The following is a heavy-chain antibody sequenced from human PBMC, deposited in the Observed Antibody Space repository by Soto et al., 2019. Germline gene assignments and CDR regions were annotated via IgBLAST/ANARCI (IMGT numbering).Heavy chain of an antibody. CDR3: ARGMVAARPFDY. V-gene: IGHV4-39*01. CDR2: IYYSGST. CDR1: GGSISSSSYY. Sequence: QLQLQESGPGLVKPSETLSLTCTVSGGSISSSSYYWGWIRQPPGKGLEWIGSIYYSGSTYYNPSLKSRVTISVDTSKNQVYLKLSSVTAADTAVYYCARGMVAARPFDYWGQGTLVTVSS. J-gene: IGHJ4*02. D-gene: IGHD6-6*01.